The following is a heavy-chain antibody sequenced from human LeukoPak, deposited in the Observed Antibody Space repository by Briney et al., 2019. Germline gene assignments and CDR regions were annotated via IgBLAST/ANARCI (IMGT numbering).Heavy chain of an antibody. CDR3: AKGGMTRGSFDN. V-gene: IGHV3-30*02. CDR2: IRYDGSNK. J-gene: IGHJ4*02. D-gene: IGHD3-16*01. Sequence: GGSLRLSCTASGFTFSTFGMDWVRQASGKGLEWVAYIRYDGSNKYYADSVKGRFTISRDNSKYMLYLQMNSLRAEDTAVYYCAKGGMTRGSFDNWGQGTLVTVSS. CDR1: GFTFSTFG.